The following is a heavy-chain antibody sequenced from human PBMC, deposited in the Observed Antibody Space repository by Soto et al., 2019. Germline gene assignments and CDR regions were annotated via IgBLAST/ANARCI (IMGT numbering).Heavy chain of an antibody. J-gene: IGHJ5*02. V-gene: IGHV3-53*01. Sequence: PGGSLRLSCAASGFSVSGNYMSWVRQAPGKGLQWVSVIYSGGSTYYAGSVKGRFTISRDTSKNTLYLQMNSLRPEDSAVYFCGRDPPDPSFESRGYYSAWGREPVVPVS. CDR2: IYSGGST. CDR1: GFSVSGNY. D-gene: IGHD6-25*01. CDR3: GRDPPDPSFESRGYYSA.